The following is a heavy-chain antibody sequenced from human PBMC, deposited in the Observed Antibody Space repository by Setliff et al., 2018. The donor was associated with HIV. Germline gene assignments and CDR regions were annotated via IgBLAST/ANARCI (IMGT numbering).Heavy chain of an antibody. CDR2: IYYSGST. Sequence: SETLSLTCTVSGGSISSYYWSWIRQPPGKGLEWVGYIYYSGSTNYNPSLKSRVTISVDTSKNQFSLKLSSVTAADTDVYFCGRTVGQQFFDYWGQGTLVTVSS. D-gene: IGHD6-13*01. CDR3: GRTVGQQFFDY. J-gene: IGHJ4*02. V-gene: IGHV4-59*08. CDR1: GGSISSYY.